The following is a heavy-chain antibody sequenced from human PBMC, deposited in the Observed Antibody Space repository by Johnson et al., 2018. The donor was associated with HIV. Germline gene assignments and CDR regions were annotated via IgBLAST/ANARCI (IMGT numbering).Heavy chain of an antibody. CDR1: GFTFSSYA. CDR3: ARAPGWFDAFDI. J-gene: IGHJ3*02. V-gene: IGHV3-64*01. Sequence: VQLVESGGGLVQPGGSLRLSCAASGFTFSSYAMHWVRQAPGKGLEYVSAISSNGGSTYSANSVKGRFTISRDNSKNTLYLQMGSLRSEDMAVYYCARAPGWFDAFDIWGQGTMVTVSS. CDR2: ISSNGGST. D-gene: IGHD6-19*01.